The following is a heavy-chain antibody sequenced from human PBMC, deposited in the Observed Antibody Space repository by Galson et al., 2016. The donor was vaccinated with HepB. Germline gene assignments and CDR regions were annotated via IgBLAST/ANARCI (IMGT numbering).Heavy chain of an antibody. CDR1: GASISDSNW. V-gene: IGHV4-4*02. J-gene: IGHJ5*02. CDR3: ARAAIIPGARMVFDP. Sequence: SETLSLTCAVSGASISDSNWWTWVRQVPGKGLEWIGEIYHTGTSNNNPFLSSRFTLSVDKSRNQFSLNLTSVTAADTAVYYCARAAIIPGARMVFDPWGQGTWVTVSS. CDR2: IYHTGTS. D-gene: IGHD2-2*01.